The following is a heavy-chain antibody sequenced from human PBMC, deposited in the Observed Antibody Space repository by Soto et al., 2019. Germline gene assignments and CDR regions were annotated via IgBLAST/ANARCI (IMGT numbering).Heavy chain of an antibody. D-gene: IGHD3-22*01. CDR3: ARDQRYYYANGGDYRWDH. J-gene: IGHJ4*02. V-gene: IGHV1-18*01. CDR2: ISGYNDDT. CDR1: GYTFTSYG. Sequence: QVQLVQSGAELKKPGASVKVSCKASGYTFTSYGITWVRQAPGQGPEWMGWISGYNDDTNYAQKFQGRVTMTTDTSTSTGYMELRSLGSDATAVYYCARDQRYYYANGGDYRWDHWGQGTLVTVSS.